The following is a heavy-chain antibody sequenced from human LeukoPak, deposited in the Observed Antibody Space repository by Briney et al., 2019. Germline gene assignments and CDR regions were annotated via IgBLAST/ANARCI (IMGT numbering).Heavy chain of an antibody. CDR1: GGSISSSNW. CDR2: MYHSGST. J-gene: IGHJ3*02. Sequence: PSETLSLTCAVSGGSISSSNWWSWVRQPPGKGLEWIGEMYHSGSTNYNPSLKSRVTISVDKSKNQFSLKLSSVTAADTAVYYCARAKDSSGFYRGAFDIWGQGTMVTVSS. D-gene: IGHD6-19*01. V-gene: IGHV4-4*02. CDR3: ARAKDSSGFYRGAFDI.